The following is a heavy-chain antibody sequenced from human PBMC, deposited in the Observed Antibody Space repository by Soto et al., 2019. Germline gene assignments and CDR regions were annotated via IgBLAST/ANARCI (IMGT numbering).Heavy chain of an antibody. Sequence: QVQLQESGPGLVKPSETLSLTCTVSGGSISSYYWSWIRQPPGKGLEWIGYIYYSGSTNYNPSLKCRVTISVDTSKNQFSLKLSSVTAADTAVYYCARQRGGITGTRDAFDIWGQGTMVTVSS. V-gene: IGHV4-59*08. CDR3: ARQRGGITGTRDAFDI. D-gene: IGHD1-7*01. CDR2: IYYSGST. J-gene: IGHJ3*02. CDR1: GGSISSYY.